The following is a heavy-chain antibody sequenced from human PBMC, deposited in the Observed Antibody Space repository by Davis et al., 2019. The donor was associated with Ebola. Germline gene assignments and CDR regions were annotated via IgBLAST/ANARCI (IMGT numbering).Heavy chain of an antibody. CDR1: GFTFSSYW. D-gene: IGHD3-3*01. Sequence: GGSLTLSCAASGFTFSSYWMSWVRQAPGKGLEWVSAVSGSGGSTYYADSVKGRFTISRANSKNTLYLQMNSLRAEDTAVYYCAKSRTFAIFGVVISGGIDYWGQGTLVTVSS. CDR3: AKSRTFAIFGVVISGGIDY. V-gene: IGHV3-23*01. CDR2: VSGSGGST. J-gene: IGHJ4*02.